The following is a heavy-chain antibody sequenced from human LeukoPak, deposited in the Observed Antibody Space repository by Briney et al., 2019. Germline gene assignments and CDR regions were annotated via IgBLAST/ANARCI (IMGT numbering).Heavy chain of an antibody. CDR3: ALLAVASDFDY. Sequence: GGSLRLSRALSRFPSSFYEINWVRQAPGKGVEWVSNIGASGTTKYYAHSVKGRFSISRDNVKASLYLQINSLRVVDTAVYYCALLAVASDFDYWGQGALVTVSS. CDR1: RFPSSFYE. CDR2: IGASGTTK. D-gene: IGHD6-19*01. J-gene: IGHJ4*02. V-gene: IGHV3-48*03.